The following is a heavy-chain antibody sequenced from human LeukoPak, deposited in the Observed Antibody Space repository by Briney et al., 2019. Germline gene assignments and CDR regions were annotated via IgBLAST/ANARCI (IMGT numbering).Heavy chain of an antibody. V-gene: IGHV3-48*02. CDR1: GFTFSSYS. D-gene: IGHD1-26*01. Sequence: PGGSLRLSCGASGFTFSSYSMNWVRQAPGKGLEWVSYIRSSSSSTIYYADSVKGRFTISRDNAKNSLYLQMNSLRDEDTAVYYCARDPRLTFYSGSFAADYWGQGTLVTVSS. CDR2: IRSSSSSTI. J-gene: IGHJ4*02. CDR3: ARDPRLTFYSGSFAADY.